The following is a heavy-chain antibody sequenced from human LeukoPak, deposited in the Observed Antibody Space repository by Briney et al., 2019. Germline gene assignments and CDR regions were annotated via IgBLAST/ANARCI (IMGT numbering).Heavy chain of an antibody. CDR2: MNPNSGNT. D-gene: IGHD3-16*01. Sequence: GASVKVSCKASGSTFTSYDMHWVRQATGRGLEWMGWMNPNSGNTGYAQKFQGRVTITRNTSISTAYMELSSLRSEDTAVYYCARGRRITATDSVDIWGQGTMVTVSS. J-gene: IGHJ3*02. V-gene: IGHV1-8*03. CDR1: GSTFTSYD. CDR3: ARGRRITATDSVDI.